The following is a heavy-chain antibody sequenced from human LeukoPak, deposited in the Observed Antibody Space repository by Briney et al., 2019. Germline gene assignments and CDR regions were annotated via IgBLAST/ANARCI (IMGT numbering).Heavy chain of an antibody. Sequence: AGGSLRLPCAASGFSFSSYGMHWVRQAPGKGLEWVALTSYDGSNKYYADSVKGRFTISRDNSKNTLYLQMNSLRAEDTAVYYCAKDRGDSSGLIDYWGQGTLVTVSS. V-gene: IGHV3-30*18. CDR2: TSYDGSNK. D-gene: IGHD3-22*01. J-gene: IGHJ4*02. CDR1: GFSFSSYG. CDR3: AKDRGDSSGLIDY.